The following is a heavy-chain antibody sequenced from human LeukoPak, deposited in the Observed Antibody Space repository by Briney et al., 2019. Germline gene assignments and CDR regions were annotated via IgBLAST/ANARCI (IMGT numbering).Heavy chain of an antibody. J-gene: IGHJ5*02. CDR3: AKDSYYDSSGYNWFDP. CDR1: GFTFSSYG. Sequence: GGSLRLSCAASGFTFSSYGMHWVRQAPGKGLEWVAFIRYDGSNKYYADSVKGRFTISRDNSKNTLYLQMNSLRAEDTAVYYCAKDSYYDSSGYNWFDPWAREPWSPSPQ. CDR2: IRYDGSNK. V-gene: IGHV3-30*02. D-gene: IGHD3-22*01.